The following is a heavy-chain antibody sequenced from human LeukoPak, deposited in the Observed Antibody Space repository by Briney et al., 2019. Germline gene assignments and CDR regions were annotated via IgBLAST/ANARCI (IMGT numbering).Heavy chain of an antibody. V-gene: IGHV4-4*02. J-gene: IGHJ4*02. CDR2: VHLDGST. Sequence: SETLSLTCDVSGGSVTSTNWWTWVRQPPRKGLAWIGEVHLDGSTTYNPSLKSRLIMSVDLPENHISLKLTSVTAADTAVYYCAREGGFYRPLDYSGQGTLVTVSS. D-gene: IGHD3-3*01. CDR1: GGSVTSTNW. CDR3: AREGGFYRPLDY.